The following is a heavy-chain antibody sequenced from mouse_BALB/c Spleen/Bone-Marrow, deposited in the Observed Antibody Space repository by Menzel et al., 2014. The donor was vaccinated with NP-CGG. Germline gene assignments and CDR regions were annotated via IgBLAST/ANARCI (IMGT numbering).Heavy chain of an antibody. D-gene: IGHD4-1*01. CDR3: AGGGNWGVGRCLDV. J-gene: IGHJ1*01. Sequence: EVMLVESGGDLVKPGGSLKLSCAASGFTFSTYGMSWVRQTPDKRLEWVATINSGGGNTYYLDSVKGRFTISRYSARNPLYLQVSILKSGNAAMYCCAGGGNWGVGRCLDVWGPGTTVTVST. V-gene: IGHV5-6*02. CDR1: GFTFSTYG. CDR2: INSGGGNT.